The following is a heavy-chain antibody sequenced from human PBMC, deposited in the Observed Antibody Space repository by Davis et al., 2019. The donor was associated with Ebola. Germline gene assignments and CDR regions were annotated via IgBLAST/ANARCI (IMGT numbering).Heavy chain of an antibody. Sequence: GESLKISCTASVITFSSYAMTWVRQAPGKGLEWVSAISGSGGSTYYADSVKGRFTISRDNSKNTLYLQMNSLRAEDTAVYYCAKRSMGIAVSWGQGTLVTVSS. D-gene: IGHD6-19*01. J-gene: IGHJ5*02. CDR1: VITFSSYA. CDR2: ISGSGGST. CDR3: AKRSMGIAVS. V-gene: IGHV3-23*01.